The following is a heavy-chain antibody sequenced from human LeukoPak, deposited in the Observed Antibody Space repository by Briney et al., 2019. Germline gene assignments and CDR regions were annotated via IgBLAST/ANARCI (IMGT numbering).Heavy chain of an antibody. Sequence: SQTLSLTRAISGDSVSSNSVAWNWTRQSPTTGLEWLGRTFYRSKWSNDYAVSVKSRITINPDTSKNQFSLQLNSVTPEDTAVYYCARALETGLGTYLDYWGEGALVTVSS. V-gene: IGHV6-1*01. CDR3: ARALETGLGTYLDY. D-gene: IGHD7-27*01. CDR2: TFYRSKWSN. CDR1: GDSVSSNSVA. J-gene: IGHJ4*02.